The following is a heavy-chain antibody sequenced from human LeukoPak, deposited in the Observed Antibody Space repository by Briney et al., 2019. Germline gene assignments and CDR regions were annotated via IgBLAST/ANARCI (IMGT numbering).Heavy chain of an antibody. CDR3: AKDFRIGYSAHFDY. J-gene: IGHJ4*02. CDR2: TYENGGTT. V-gene: IGHV3-23*01. CDR1: GFTFRSHA. D-gene: IGHD2-21*01. Sequence: GGSLRLSCVGSGFTFRSHAMSWVRQAPEKGLEFVSGTYENGGTTYYADSVKGRFSISRDNSKNTLYLQMDSLRGEDTAVYYCAKDFRIGYSAHFDYWGQGALVTVSS.